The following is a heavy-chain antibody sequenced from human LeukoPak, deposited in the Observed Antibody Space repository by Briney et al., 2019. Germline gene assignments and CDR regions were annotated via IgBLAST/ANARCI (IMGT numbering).Heavy chain of an antibody. D-gene: IGHD3-22*01. V-gene: IGHV3-15*01. CDR3: TTDRITMTFMSNWFDP. CDR1: EFTGFTFSGSA. Sequence: GGSLRLSWAASEFTGFTFSGSAMSWVRQAPGKGLEWVGRIKSKTGGGTTDYAAPVKGRFTISRDDSKNTLYLQMNSLKTEDTAVYYCTTDRITMTFMSNWFDPWGQGTLVTVSS. CDR2: IKSKTGGGTT. J-gene: IGHJ5*02.